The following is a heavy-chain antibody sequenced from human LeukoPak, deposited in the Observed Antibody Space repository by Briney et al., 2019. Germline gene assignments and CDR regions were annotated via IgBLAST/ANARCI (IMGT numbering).Heavy chain of an antibody. CDR2: IYHSGST. CDR3: ARVLPALDAFDI. J-gene: IGHJ3*02. D-gene: IGHD2-2*01. V-gene: IGHV4-38-2*02. Sequence: SETLSLTCTVSGYSISSGYYWGWIRQPPGKGLEWIGSIYHSGSTYYNPSLKSRVTISVDTSKNQFSLKLSSVTAADTAVYYCARVLPALDAFDIWGQGTMVTVSS. CDR1: GYSISSGYY.